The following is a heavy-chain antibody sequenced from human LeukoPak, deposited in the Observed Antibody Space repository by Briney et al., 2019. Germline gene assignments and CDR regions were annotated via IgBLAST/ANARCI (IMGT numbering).Heavy chain of an antibody. V-gene: IGHV4-34*01. CDR3: ARRRLVITSSYWYFDL. D-gene: IGHD3-9*01. CDR1: GGSFSGYY. J-gene: IGHJ2*01. Sequence: SETLSLTCAVYGGSFSGYYWSWIRQPPGKGLEWIGEINHSGSTYYNPSLKSRVTISVDTSKNQFSLKLSSVTAADTAVYYCARRRLVITSSYWYFDLWGRGTLVTVSS. CDR2: INHSGST.